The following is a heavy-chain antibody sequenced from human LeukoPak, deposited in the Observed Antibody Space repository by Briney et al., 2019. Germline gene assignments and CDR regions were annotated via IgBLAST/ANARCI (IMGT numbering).Heavy chain of an antibody. D-gene: IGHD6-13*01. CDR1: GGTFSSYA. CDR2: IIPIFGTA. J-gene: IGHJ4*02. CDR3: ATGVISSRLTLFDY. V-gene: IGHV1-69*06. Sequence: GASVKVSCKASGGTFSSYAISWVRQAPGQGLEWMGGIIPIFGTANYAQKFQGRVTMTEDTSTDTAYMELSSLRSEDTAVYYCATGVISSRLTLFDYWGQGTLVTVSS.